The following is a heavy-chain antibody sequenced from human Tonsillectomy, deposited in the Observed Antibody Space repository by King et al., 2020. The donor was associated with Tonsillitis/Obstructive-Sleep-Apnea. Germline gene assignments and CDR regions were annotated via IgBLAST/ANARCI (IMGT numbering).Heavy chain of an antibody. CDR3: ARRVIQLSMGFDY. Sequence: QLQESGPGLVKPSETLSLTCTVSGDSISSSNYYWGWVRQPPGKGLEWIGSIFYSGSTYYNPSLKSRVTISVDTSKNQFSLKLSSVTAADTAVYYCARRVIQLSMGFDYWGQGTLVTVSS. CDR1: GDSISSSNYY. V-gene: IGHV4-39*01. CDR2: IFYSGST. D-gene: IGHD5-18*01. J-gene: IGHJ4*02.